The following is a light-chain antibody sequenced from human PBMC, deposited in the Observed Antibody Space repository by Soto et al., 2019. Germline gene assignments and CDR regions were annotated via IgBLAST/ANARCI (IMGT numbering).Light chain of an antibody. J-gene: IGLJ1*01. Sequence: QSVLTQPPSLSGAPGQRLTISCTGSSSNIGSGKNVHWYQQLPGTAPKLLIYGNTNRPSGVSDRFSASKSGTSASLAITGLQVEDECDYYCQSYDSSLSDLYVFGTGTKVTVL. V-gene: IGLV1-40*01. CDR2: GNT. CDR3: QSYDSSLSDLYV. CDR1: SSNIGSGKN.